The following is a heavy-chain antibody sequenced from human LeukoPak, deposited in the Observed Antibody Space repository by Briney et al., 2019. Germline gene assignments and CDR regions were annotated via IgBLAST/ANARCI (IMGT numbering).Heavy chain of an antibody. J-gene: IGHJ4*02. Sequence: SETLSLTCAVYGGSFSGYYWSWIRQPPGKGLEWIGEIIHSGSTNYNPSLKSRVTISVDTSKNQFSLKLSSVTAADTAVYYCARALGYDSSGYAPDWGQGTLVTVSS. V-gene: IGHV4-34*12. CDR1: GGSFSGYY. D-gene: IGHD3-22*01. CDR2: IIHSGST. CDR3: ARALGYDSSGYAPD.